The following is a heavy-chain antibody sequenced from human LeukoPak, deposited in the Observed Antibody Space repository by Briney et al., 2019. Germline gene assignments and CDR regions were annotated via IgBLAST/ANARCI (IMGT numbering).Heavy chain of an antibody. CDR2: IRTQANNDAT. CDR3: AGDYNSLTGLNY. V-gene: IGHV3-73*01. D-gene: IGHD3-9*01. CDR1: GFTFSDSA. Sequence: PGGSLRFSCAASGFTFSDSAMHWVRQASGKGLEWLGRIRTQANNDATAYGASVKGRFIISRDDSRNTAYLQMNSLKTEDTAVYYCAGDYNSLTGLNYWGQGTLVTVSS. J-gene: IGHJ4*02.